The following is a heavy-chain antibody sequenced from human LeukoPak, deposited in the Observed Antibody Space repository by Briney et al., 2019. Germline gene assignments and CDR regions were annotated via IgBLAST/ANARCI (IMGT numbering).Heavy chain of an antibody. D-gene: IGHD1-26*01. J-gene: IGHJ4*02. CDR1: GGSISSYY. Sequence: TSETLSLTCTVSGGSISSYYWSWIRQPPGKGLEWIGYIYYSGSTNYNPSLKSRVTISVDTSKNQFSLKLSSVTAADTAVYYCARAEWELLKGAIDYWGQGTLVTVSS. CDR2: IYYSGST. CDR3: ARAEWELLKGAIDY. V-gene: IGHV4-59*01.